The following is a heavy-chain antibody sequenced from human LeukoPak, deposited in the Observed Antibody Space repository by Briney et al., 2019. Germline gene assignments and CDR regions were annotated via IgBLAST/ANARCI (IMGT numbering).Heavy chain of an antibody. Sequence: PQTLSLTCSVSGGSITSSTYSSGWVRQPPGKGLEWIVSFYYTGDTYYGAALKSRVTISVDSSKNPFSLNLTSLTAADTAVYYWARLLPYCSEGICYFWEYFDSWGQGTLVTVSS. CDR3: ARLLPYCSEGICYFWEYFDS. D-gene: IGHD2-15*01. J-gene: IGHJ4*02. V-gene: IGHV4-39*02. CDR1: GGSITSSTYS. CDR2: FYYTGDT.